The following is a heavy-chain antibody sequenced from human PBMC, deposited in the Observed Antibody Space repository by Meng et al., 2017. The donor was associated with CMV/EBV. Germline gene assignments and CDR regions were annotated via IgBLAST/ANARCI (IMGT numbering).Heavy chain of an antibody. CDR2: INHSGST. V-gene: IGHV4-34*01. D-gene: IGHD6-19*01. J-gene: IGHJ5*02. CDR1: GFTFDRYT. Sequence: ESLKISCAASGFTFDRYTMAWVRQPPGKGLEWIGEINHSGSTNYNPSLKSRVTISVDTSKNQFSLKLSSVTAADTAVYYCARGRSGWFTRSPHRNWFDPWGQGTLVTVSS. CDR3: ARGRSGWFTRSPHRNWFDP.